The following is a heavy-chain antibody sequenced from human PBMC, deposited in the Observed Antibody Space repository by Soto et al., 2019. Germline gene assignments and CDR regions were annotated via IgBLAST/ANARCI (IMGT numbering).Heavy chain of an antibody. CDR3: AKLQSPVVTPLDI. V-gene: IGHV4-4*08. Sequence: PSETLSLTCSVSGGSISPYYWSWIRQSPGKGLEFIGCIFTSGGTNYNPALKSRITISRDTSKNQLSLKLTSVTAADAAVYFCAKLQSPVVTPLDIWGQGTMVTGSS. J-gene: IGHJ3*02. CDR1: GGSISPYY. CDR2: IFTSGGT. D-gene: IGHD2-15*01.